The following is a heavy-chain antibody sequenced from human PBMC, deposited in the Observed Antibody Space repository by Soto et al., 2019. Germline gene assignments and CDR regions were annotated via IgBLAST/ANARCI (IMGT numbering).Heavy chain of an antibody. CDR1: GGTFSSYA. D-gene: IGHD3-10*01. J-gene: IGHJ6*02. Sequence: SVNVSCKASGGTFSSYAISWVRQAPGQGLEWMGGIIPIFGTANYAQKFQGRVTITADESTSTAYMELSSLRSEDTAVYYCARGFSDMVRGVITGMDVWGQGTTVTVSS. CDR3: ARGFSDMVRGVITGMDV. CDR2: IIPIFGTA. V-gene: IGHV1-69*13.